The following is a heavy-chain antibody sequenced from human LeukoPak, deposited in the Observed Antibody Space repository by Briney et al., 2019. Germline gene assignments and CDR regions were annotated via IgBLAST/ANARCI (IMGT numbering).Heavy chain of an antibody. J-gene: IGHJ4*02. CDR2: FFQSEKS. D-gene: IGHD3-10*02. CDR1: GHSTTRGYY. CDR3: ARVLPVPYLLDS. V-gene: IGHV4-38-2*01. Sequence: SETLSLTCGISGHSTTRGYYWAWFRQSPGKGPEWIATFFQSEKSFYNASLESRVLMSLDTSTSQFSLNLTSVTAADTAVYYCARVLPVPYLLDSWGQGTHVTVSS.